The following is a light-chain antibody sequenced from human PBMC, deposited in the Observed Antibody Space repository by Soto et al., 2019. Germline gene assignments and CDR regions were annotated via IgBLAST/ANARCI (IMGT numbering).Light chain of an antibody. V-gene: IGKV1-5*01. Sequence: HLSLYPSLNGRVXXTCLASHIITTRLACYQHKPGKAPKLLIYNASNLKTGVPSRFSVIRSRREFTLTISSLQPDDFAAYYCQQYDNFPWTYSQGTIVDI. CDR3: QQYDNFPWT. CDR2: NAS. J-gene: IGKJ1*01. CDR1: HIITTR.